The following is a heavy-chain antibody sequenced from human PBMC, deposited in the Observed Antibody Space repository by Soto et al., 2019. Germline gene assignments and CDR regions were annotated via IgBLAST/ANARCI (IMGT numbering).Heavy chain of an antibody. D-gene: IGHD2-2*01. Sequence: PGGSLRLSCAASGFTLSSYAMSWVRQAPGKGLEWVPAISGSGGSTYYADSVKGRFTISRDNSKNTLYLQMNSLRAEDTAVYYCAKDYCSSTSCYLGLVDYWGQGTLVTVSS. CDR3: AKDYCSSTSCYLGLVDY. CDR1: GFTLSSYA. J-gene: IGHJ4*02. CDR2: ISGSGGST. V-gene: IGHV3-23*01.